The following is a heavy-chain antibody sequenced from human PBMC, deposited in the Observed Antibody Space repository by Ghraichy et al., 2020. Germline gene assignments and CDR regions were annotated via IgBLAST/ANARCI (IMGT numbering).Heavy chain of an antibody. J-gene: IGHJ6*02. CDR2: IRYDGSNK. CDR1: GFTFSSYG. V-gene: IGHV3-30*02. Sequence: GGSLRLSCAASGFTFSSYGMHWVRQAPGKGLEWVAFIRYDGSNKYYADSVKGRFTISRDNSKNTLYLQMNSLRAEDTAVYYCAKDGVVVVAVKYYYYGMDVWGQGTTVTVSS. CDR3: AKDGVVVVAVKYYYYGMDV. D-gene: IGHD2-15*01.